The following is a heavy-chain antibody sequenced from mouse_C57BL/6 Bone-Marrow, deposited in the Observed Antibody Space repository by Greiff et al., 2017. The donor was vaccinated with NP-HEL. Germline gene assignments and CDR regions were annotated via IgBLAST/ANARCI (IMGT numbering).Heavy chain of an antibody. CDR1: GYTFTSYW. CDR2: IDPSDSYT. Sequence: QVQLQQPGAELVMPGASVKLSCKASGYTFTSYWMHWVKQRPGQGLEWIGEIDPSDSYTNYNQTFKGKSTLTVDNSSSTAYMQLSSLTSEDSAVYYCARSSIYYYGSSYRDYAMDYWGQGTSVTVSS. V-gene: IGHV1-69*01. J-gene: IGHJ4*01. CDR3: ARSSIYYYGSSYRDYAMDY. D-gene: IGHD1-1*01.